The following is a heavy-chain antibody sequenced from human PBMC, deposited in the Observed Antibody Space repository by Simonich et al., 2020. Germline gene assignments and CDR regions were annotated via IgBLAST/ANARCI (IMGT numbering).Heavy chain of an antibody. Sequence: QVQLVQSGAEMNKPGASVKVSCKASGYTFTGHCMHWVRQAPGQGLEWMGWINPNRGGTNDAQKFQGRVTMTRDTSISTAYMELSRLRSDDTAVYYCARGALTGDYYYMDVWGKGTTVTVSS. CDR3: ARGALTGDYYYMDV. J-gene: IGHJ6*03. D-gene: IGHD7-27*01. CDR1: GYTFTGHC. CDR2: INPNRGGT. V-gene: IGHV1-2*02.